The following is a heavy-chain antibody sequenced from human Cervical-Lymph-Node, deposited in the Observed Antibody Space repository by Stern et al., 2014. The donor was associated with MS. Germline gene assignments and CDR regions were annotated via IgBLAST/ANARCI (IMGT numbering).Heavy chain of an antibody. J-gene: IGHJ4*02. V-gene: IGHV2-70*04. CDR3: ARSLAGVFDY. Sequence: QVTLRESGPALVKPTQTLTLTCSYSGFSLDTAGTRVTWIRQPPGKALEWLGGNDWDDSKISTAPLEPTLTISNEPTNNQVVLTLTNMDPDDTGTYFCARSLAGVFDYWGQGALVIVSS. CDR2: NDWDDSK. CDR1: GFSLDTAGTR.